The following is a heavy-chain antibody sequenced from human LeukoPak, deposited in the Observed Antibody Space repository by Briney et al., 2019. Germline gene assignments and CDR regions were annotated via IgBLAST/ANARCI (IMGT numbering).Heavy chain of an antibody. V-gene: IGHV3-23*01. CDR1: GFTFNNFP. Sequence: PGGSLRLSCAASGFTFNNFPMSWVRQAPGKGLEWVSAINPSGGDTYFPDSVRGRFTISRDNSKNTVYLQMDSLRVEDTAVYYCARLRWEITHYWCFDLWGRGALVTVSS. D-gene: IGHD4-23*01. CDR3: ARLRWEITHYWCFDL. CDR2: INPSGGDT. J-gene: IGHJ2*01.